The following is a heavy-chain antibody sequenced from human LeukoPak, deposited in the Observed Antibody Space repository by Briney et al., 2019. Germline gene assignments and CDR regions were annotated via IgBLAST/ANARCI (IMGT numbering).Heavy chain of an antibody. CDR1: GGSISSYY. J-gene: IGHJ5*02. CDR2: IYYSGST. D-gene: IGHD5-18*01. CDR3: AGSSLDGYSYTIGWFDP. V-gene: IGHV4-59*01. Sequence: SETLSLTCTVSGGSISSYYWSWIRQPPGKGLEWIGYIYYSGSTNYNPSLKSRVTISVDTSKNQFSLKLSSVTAADTAVYYCAGSSLDGYSYTIGWFDPWGQGTLVTVSS.